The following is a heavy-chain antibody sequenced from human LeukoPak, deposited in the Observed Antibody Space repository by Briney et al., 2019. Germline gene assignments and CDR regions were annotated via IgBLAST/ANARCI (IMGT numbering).Heavy chain of an antibody. CDR1: GFTFSSYA. J-gene: IGHJ6*04. D-gene: IGHD2-2*01. CDR3: AKVGGTSDYYGMDV. V-gene: IGHV3-23*01. CDR2: ISGSGGST. Sequence: GGSLRLSCAASGFTFSSYAMSWVRQAPGKGLEWVSAISGSGGSTYYADSVKGRFTISRDNSKSTLYLQMNSLRAEDTAVYYCAKVGGTSDYYGMDVWGKGTTVTVSS.